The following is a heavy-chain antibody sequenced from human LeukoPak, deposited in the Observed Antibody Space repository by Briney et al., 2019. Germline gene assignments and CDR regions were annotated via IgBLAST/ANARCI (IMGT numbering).Heavy chain of an antibody. CDR2: ISTYNGNT. CDR1: SYSFNRYG. Sequence: ASVKVSCKASSYSFNRYGISWVRQAPGQGLEWMGWISTYNGNTNYAQKLQGRVTMTTDTSTSTAYMELRSLRSDDTAVYYCAGEDYYDGSGSSYWGQGTLVTVSS. D-gene: IGHD3-22*01. J-gene: IGHJ4*02. CDR3: AGEDYYDGSGSSY. V-gene: IGHV1-18*01.